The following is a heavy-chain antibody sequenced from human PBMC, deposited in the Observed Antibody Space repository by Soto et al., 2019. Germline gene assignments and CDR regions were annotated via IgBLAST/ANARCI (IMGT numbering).Heavy chain of an antibody. CDR3: AKEGYSSSWYTGYYFDY. CDR1: GFTFSSYA. Sequence: PGGSLRLSCAASGFTFSSYAMSWVHQAPGKGLEWVSAISGSGGSTYYADSVKGRFTISRDNSKNTLYLQMNSLRAEDTAVYYCAKEGYSSSWYTGYYFDYWGQGTLVTVSS. V-gene: IGHV3-23*01. D-gene: IGHD6-13*01. CDR2: ISGSGGST. J-gene: IGHJ4*02.